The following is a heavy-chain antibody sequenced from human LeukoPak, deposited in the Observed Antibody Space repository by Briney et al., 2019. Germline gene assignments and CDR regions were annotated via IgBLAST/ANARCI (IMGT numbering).Heavy chain of an antibody. CDR3: AKQQGSGWAFDI. CDR1: GFTFSSYA. CDR2: IGGSGGTT. J-gene: IGHJ3*02. V-gene: IGHV3-23*01. Sequence: GGSLRLSCAASGFTFSSYAMSWIRQAPGKGLEWIAAIGGSGGTTYYADSVKGRFTISRDNSKNTLFLQMNSLRAEETAVYYCAKQQGSGWAFDIWGQGTMVTVSS. D-gene: IGHD6-19*01.